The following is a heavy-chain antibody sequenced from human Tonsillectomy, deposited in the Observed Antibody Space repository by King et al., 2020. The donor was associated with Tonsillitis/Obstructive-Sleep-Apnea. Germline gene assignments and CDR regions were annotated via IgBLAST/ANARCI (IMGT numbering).Heavy chain of an antibody. Sequence: QLQESGPGLVKPSETLSLTCSVSGASITDYYWSWTRQPPGKGLESIGYAHYTGGSNYNPSLKTRVTISVDLSRNQFSLKMMSVTAADTAVYYCARTVYLGSSMVWFDPWGQGALVTVSS. CDR1: GASITDYY. J-gene: IGHJ5*02. V-gene: IGHV4-59*01. D-gene: IGHD3-10*01. CDR3: ARTVYLGSSMVWFDP. CDR2: AHYTGGS.